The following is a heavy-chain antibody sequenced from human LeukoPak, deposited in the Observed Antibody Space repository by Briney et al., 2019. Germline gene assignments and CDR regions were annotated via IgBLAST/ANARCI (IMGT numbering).Heavy chain of an antibody. CDR3: VSSGLYNWNDGYYGMDV. J-gene: IGHJ6*02. CDR1: GFTFSSYS. CDR2: ISSSSSYI. V-gene: IGHV3-21*04. Sequence: EPGGSLRLSCAASGFTFSSYSMNWVRQAPGKGLEWVSSISSSSSYIYYADSVKGRFTISRDNAKNSLYLQMNSLRAEDTAVYYCVSSGLYNWNDGYYGMDVWGQGTTVTVSS. D-gene: IGHD1-1*01.